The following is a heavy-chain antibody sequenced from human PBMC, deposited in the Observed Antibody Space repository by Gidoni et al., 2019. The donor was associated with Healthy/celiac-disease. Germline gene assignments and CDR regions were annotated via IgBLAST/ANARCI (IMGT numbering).Heavy chain of an antibody. D-gene: IGHD6-6*01. V-gene: IGHV1-69*01. Sequence: QVQLVQSGAEVKKPGSSVKVSCKASGGTFSSYAISWVRQAPGQGLEWMGGIIPICGTANDAQKFQGRVTITADESTSTAYMELSSLRSEDTDVYYCARVGGSLWSSSTYFDYWGQGTLVTVSS. J-gene: IGHJ4*02. CDR3: ARVGGSLWSSSTYFDY. CDR1: GGTFSSYA. CDR2: IIPICGTA.